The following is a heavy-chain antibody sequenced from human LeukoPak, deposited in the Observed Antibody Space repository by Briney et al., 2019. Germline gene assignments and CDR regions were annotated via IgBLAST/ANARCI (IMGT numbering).Heavy chain of an antibody. CDR3: AKEVIDYGGNPWYYFDY. CDR1: GFTFSSYG. V-gene: IGHV3-30*18. J-gene: IGHJ4*02. CDR2: IPYDGSNK. Sequence: GGSLRLSCAASGFTFSSYGMHWVRQAPGKGLEWVAVIPYDGSNKYYADSVKGRFTISRDNSKNTLYLQMNSLRAEDTAVYYCAKEVIDYGGNPWYYFDYWGQGTLVTVSS. D-gene: IGHD4-23*01.